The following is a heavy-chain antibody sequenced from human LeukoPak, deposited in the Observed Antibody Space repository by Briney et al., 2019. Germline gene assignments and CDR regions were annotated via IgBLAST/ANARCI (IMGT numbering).Heavy chain of an antibody. CDR1: GFTFSSYA. CDR3: AKAYSSSWYVRLFDY. Sequence: GGSLRLSCAASGFTFSSYAMSWVRQAPGKGLAWVSAISGSGGSTYYADSVKGRFTISRDNSKNTLYLQMNSLRAEDTAVYYCAKAYSSSWYVRLFDYWGQGTLVTVSS. V-gene: IGHV3-23*01. J-gene: IGHJ4*02. D-gene: IGHD6-13*01. CDR2: ISGSGGST.